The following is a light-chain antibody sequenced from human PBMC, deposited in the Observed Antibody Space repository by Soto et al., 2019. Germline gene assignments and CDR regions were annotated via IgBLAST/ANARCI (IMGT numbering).Light chain of an antibody. V-gene: IGKV1-9*01. CDR2: AAS. J-gene: IGKJ5*01. CDR1: QGISSY. Sequence: IQLTQSPSSLSASVGDRVTITCRASQGISSYLAWYQQKPGKAPKLLIYAASTLQSGVPPRFSGSGSGTDFTLTISSLQPEDFATYYCQQLNSYPTFGQGTRLEIK. CDR3: QQLNSYPT.